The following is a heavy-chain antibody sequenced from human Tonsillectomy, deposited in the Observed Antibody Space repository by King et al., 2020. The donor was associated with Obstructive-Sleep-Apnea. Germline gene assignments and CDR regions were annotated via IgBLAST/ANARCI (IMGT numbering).Heavy chain of an antibody. CDR2: ISSSSSTI. CDR3: ARDPGYCSSTSCYGPPYYDY. J-gene: IGHJ4*02. D-gene: IGHD2-2*01. CDR1: GFTFSSYS. Sequence: VQLVESGGGLVQPGGSLRLSCAASGFTFSSYSMNWVRQAPGEGLEWVSYISSSSSTIYYADSVKGRFTISRDNAKNSLYLQMNSLRAEDTAVYYCARDPGYCSSTSCYGPPYYDYWGQGTLVTVSS. V-gene: IGHV3-48*01.